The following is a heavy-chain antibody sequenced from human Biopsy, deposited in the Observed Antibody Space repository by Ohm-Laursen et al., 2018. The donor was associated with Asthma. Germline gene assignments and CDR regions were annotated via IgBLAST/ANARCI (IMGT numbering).Heavy chain of an antibody. CDR2: ISWNSRSI. CDR3: RALPTRTMYFDS. J-gene: IGHJ4*02. CDR1: GLNFEDYV. V-gene: IGHV3-9*01. Sequence: SLRLSCAASGLNFEDYVMHCVRQAPGKGLEWVSGISWNSRSIGYGDSVKGRFTISRDNTKNSLYLQMNSLSPEDTAMYYCRALPTRTMYFDSWGQGTLVTVSS. D-gene: IGHD4/OR15-4a*01.